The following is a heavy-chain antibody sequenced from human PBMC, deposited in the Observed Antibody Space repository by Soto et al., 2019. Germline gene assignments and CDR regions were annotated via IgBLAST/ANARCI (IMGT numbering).Heavy chain of an antibody. Sequence: QVQLQESGPGLVKPSQTLSLTCTVSGGSISSGGYYWSWIRQHPGKGLEWIGYIYYSGSTYYNPSLTSRXIIXVXKSKNQFSLKLSSVTAADTAVYYCARDRSGYDLIDYWGQGTLVTVSS. J-gene: IGHJ4*02. CDR2: IYYSGST. CDR1: GGSISSGGYY. D-gene: IGHD5-12*01. V-gene: IGHV4-31*03. CDR3: ARDRSGYDLIDY.